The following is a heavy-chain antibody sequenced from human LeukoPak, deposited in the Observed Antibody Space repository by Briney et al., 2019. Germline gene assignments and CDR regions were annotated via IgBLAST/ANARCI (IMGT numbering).Heavy chain of an antibody. J-gene: IGHJ4*02. Sequence: SETLSLTCAVYGGSFNGYYWSWIRQPPGKGLEWIGEINHSGSTNYSPSLKSRVTLSVDTSKNQFSLRLSSVTAADTAVYYCARRTIGGVIAYWGQGTLVTVSS. CDR3: ARRTIGGVIAY. D-gene: IGHD3-16*02. V-gene: IGHV4-34*01. CDR2: INHSGST. CDR1: GGSFNGYY.